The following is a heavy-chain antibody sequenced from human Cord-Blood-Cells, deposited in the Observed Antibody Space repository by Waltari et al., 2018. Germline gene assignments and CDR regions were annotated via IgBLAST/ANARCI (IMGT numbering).Heavy chain of an antibody. Sequence: QVTLRESGPALVKPTQTLTLTCTFSGFSLSTSGMCVSWIRQPPGKALEWLALIDWDDDKYYSTSLKTRLTISKDTSKNQVVLTMTNMDPVDTATYYCGRGRPTKDWNVWFDPWGQGTLVTVSS. J-gene: IGHJ5*02. CDR1: GFSLSTSGMC. D-gene: IGHD1-1*01. V-gene: IGHV2-70*01. CDR3: GRGRPTKDWNVWFDP. CDR2: IDWDDDK.